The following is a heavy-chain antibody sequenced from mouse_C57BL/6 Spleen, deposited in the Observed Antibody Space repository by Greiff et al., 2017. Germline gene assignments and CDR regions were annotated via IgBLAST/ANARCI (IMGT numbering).Heavy chain of an antibody. CDR2: IWSGGST. D-gene: IGHD4-1*01. CDR1: GFSLTSYG. J-gene: IGHJ1*03. Sequence: QVQLQQSGPGLVQPSQSLSITCTVSGFSLTSYGVHWVRQSPGKGLEWLGVIWSGGSTDYNAAFISRLSISKDNSKSPVFFKMNSLQADNTAIYSCASGNPFYWYFDVWGTGTTVTVSS. CDR3: ASGNPFYWYFDV. V-gene: IGHV2-2*01.